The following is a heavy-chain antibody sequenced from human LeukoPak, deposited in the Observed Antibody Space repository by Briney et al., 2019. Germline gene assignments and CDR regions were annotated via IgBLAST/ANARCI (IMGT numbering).Heavy chain of an antibody. V-gene: IGHV4-38-2*02. CDR3: AKASTAMAHDAFDI. CDR1: GYSISSGYY. J-gene: IGHJ3*02. Sequence: SETLSLTCTVSGYSISSGYYWDWIRQPPGKGLEWIGSIYHSGSTYFNPSLKSRVTISVDTSKNQFSLKLSSVTAADTAVYYCAKASTAMAHDAFDIWGQGTMVTVSS. D-gene: IGHD5-18*01. CDR2: IYHSGST.